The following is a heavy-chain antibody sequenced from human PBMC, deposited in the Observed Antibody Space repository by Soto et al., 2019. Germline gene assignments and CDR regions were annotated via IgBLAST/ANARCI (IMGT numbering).Heavy chain of an antibody. Sequence: GGSLRLSCAASGFTFSSYGMHWVRQAPGKGLEWVAVISYDGSNKYYADSVKGRFTISRDNSKNTLYLQMNSLRAEDTAVYYCAKEPQIAHGNYDFWSGYYGYWFDPWGQGTLVTVS. V-gene: IGHV3-30*18. J-gene: IGHJ5*02. D-gene: IGHD3-3*01. CDR3: AKEPQIAHGNYDFWSGYYGYWFDP. CDR1: GFTFSSYG. CDR2: ISYDGSNK.